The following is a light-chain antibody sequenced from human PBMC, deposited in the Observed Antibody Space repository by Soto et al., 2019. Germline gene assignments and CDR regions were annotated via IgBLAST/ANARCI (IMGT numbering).Light chain of an antibody. CDR1: QSVRNY. CDR2: DAS. J-gene: IGKJ1*01. Sequence: EIVLTQSPATLSLSPGGRATLSCRASQSVRNYLAWYQQKPGQAPRLLIYDASNRATGIPDRFSGSGSGTDFTLNITRLEPEDSAVYYCLQHSGTSPKTFGQGTKVDIK. V-gene: IGKV3-11*01. CDR3: LQHSGTSPKT.